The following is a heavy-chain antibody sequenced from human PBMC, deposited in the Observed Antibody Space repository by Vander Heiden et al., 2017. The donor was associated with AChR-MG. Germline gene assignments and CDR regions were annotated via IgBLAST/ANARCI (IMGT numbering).Heavy chain of an antibody. J-gene: IGHJ6*03. CDR3: ARDPGYGDPFDYMDV. D-gene: IGHD4-17*01. V-gene: IGHV4-4*07. Sequence: QVQLQESGPGLVKPSETLSLTCTVSGGSISSYYWSWLRPPAGKGLEWIGRIYTSGSTNYNPSLKSRVTMSVDTSKNQFSLKLSSVTAADTAVYYCARDPGYGDPFDYMDVWGKGTTVTVSS. CDR1: GGSISSYY. CDR2: IYTSGST.